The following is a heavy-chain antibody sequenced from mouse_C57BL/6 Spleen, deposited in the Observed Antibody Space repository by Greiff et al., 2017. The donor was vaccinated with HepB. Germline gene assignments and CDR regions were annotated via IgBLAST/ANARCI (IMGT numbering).Heavy chain of an antibody. J-gene: IGHJ2*01. V-gene: IGHV1-69*01. CDR2: IDPSDSYT. D-gene: IGHD1-1*01. CDR3: ARYYGSSYDY. Sequence: QVQLQQPGAELVMPGASVKLSCKASGYTFTSYWMHWVKQRPGQGLEWIGEIDPSDSYTNYNQKFKDKSTLTVDKSSSTAYMQLSSLTSEDSAVYYCARYYGSSYDYWGQGTTLTVSS. CDR1: GYTFTSYW.